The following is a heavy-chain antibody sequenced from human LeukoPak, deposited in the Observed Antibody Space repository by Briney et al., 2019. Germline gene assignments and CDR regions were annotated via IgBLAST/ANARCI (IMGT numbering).Heavy chain of an antibody. CDR1: GFTVSRNY. Sequence: TGGSLRLSCEASGFTVSRNYMNWVRQAPGKGLEWVSLIYNTGGTYYADSVKGRFTLSRDKSKNTLFLQMNSLRVDDTAVYYCATEGDTDDAFDTWGQGTMVTVSS. CDR3: ATEGDTDDAFDT. D-gene: IGHD2-21*01. J-gene: IGHJ3*02. CDR2: IYNTGGT. V-gene: IGHV3-53*01.